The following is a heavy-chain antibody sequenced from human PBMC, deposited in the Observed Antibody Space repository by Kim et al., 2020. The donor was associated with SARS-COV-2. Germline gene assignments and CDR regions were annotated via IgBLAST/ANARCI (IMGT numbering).Heavy chain of an antibody. Sequence: GGSLRLSCAASGFTFSSYAMHWVRQAPGKGLEWVAVISYDGSNKYYVDSVKGRFTISRDNSKNTLYLQMNSLRAEDTAVYYCARGGHLNYGDYIRYWGQGTLVTVSS. J-gene: IGHJ4*02. CDR1: GFTFSSYA. CDR3: ARGGHLNYGDYIRY. CDR2: ISYDGSNK. V-gene: IGHV3-30*04. D-gene: IGHD4-17*01.